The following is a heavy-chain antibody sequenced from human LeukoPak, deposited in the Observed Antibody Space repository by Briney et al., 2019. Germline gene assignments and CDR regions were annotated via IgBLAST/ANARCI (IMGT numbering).Heavy chain of an antibody. CDR3: ARDSCLGGDGDPGYGMDV. D-gene: IGHD2-21*02. J-gene: IGHJ6*02. V-gene: IGHV3-11*01. CDR1: GFTFSDYY. Sequence: GGSLTLSCATSGFTFSDYYMSWIRQAPGKGLEWVSYISSSGSTIYYTDSVKGRFTISRDNAKNSLYQQMNSLRAEDTAVYYCARDSCLGGDGDPGYGMDVWGQGTTVTVSS. CDR2: ISSSGSTI.